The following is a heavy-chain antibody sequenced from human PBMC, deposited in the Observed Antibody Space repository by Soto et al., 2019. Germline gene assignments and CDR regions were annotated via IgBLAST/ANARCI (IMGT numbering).Heavy chain of an antibody. CDR2: ISGNGGNT. J-gene: IGHJ4*02. V-gene: IGHV3-23*01. CDR3: AKGTMKVDY. D-gene: IGHD3-22*01. Sequence: EVQLLDSGGGLVQPGGSLRLSCAASGFTFSSYAMSWVHQAPGKGLEWVSGISGNGGNTYYTDSVKGRFTISRDNSKNTLSLQMNSLRAEDTAVYYCAKGTMKVDYWGQGTLVTVSS. CDR1: GFTFSSYA.